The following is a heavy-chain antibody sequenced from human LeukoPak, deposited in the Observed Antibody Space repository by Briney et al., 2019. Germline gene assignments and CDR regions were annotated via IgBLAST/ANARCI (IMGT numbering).Heavy chain of an antibody. CDR3: ARQYYYDSSGYPLDY. CDR2: IYYSGST. D-gene: IGHD3-22*01. V-gene: IGHV4-39*01. J-gene: IGHJ4*02. Sequence: PSETLSLTCTVSGGSISSRSYYWGWIRQPPGKGLEWIGGIYYSGSTYYNPSLKSRVSISVDTSKNQFSLKLNSVTAADTAVYYCARQYYYDSSGYPLDYWGQGTLVTVSS. CDR1: GGSISSRSYY.